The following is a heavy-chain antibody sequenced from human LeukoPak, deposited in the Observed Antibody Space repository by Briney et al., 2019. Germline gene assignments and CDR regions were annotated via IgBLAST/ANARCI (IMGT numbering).Heavy chain of an antibody. V-gene: IGHV3-66*01. Sequence: PGGSLRLSCAASGFTVSSNYMSWVRRAPGKGLEWVSVIYSGGSTYYADSVKGRFTISRDNSKNTLYLQMNSLRAEDTAVYYCARVLRYCSGGSCYGDYYYYYMDVWGKGTTVTISS. CDR1: GFTVSSNY. CDR3: ARVLRYCSGGSCYGDYYYYYMDV. J-gene: IGHJ6*03. D-gene: IGHD2-15*01. CDR2: IYSGGST.